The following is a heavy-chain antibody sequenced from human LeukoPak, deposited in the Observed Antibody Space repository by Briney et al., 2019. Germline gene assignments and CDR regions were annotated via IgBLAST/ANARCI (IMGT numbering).Heavy chain of an antibody. V-gene: IGHV1-69*06. CDR3: ASRIRFSSSWPFDY. D-gene: IGHD6-13*01. CDR2: IIPIFGTA. J-gene: IGHJ4*02. Sequence: GSSVKVSCKASGGTFSSYAISWVRQAPGQGLEWMGGIIPIFGTANYAQKFQGRVTITADKSTSTAYMELSSLRSEDTAVYYCASRIRFSSSWPFDYWGQGTLVTVSS. CDR1: GGTFSSYA.